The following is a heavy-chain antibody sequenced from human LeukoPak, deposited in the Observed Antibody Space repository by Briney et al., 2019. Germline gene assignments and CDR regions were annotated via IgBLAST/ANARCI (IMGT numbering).Heavy chain of an antibody. V-gene: IGHV3-23*01. CDR3: VNLSSGSGSSSGFDS. J-gene: IGHJ4*02. CDR2: ISNGGVTT. CDR1: GFTFGSYA. D-gene: IGHD6-13*01. Sequence: GGSLRLSCAASGFTFGSYAMSWVRQTPGKSLEWVSIISNGGVTTYYADSVRGRFTISRDNSQDLLYLQMDRLRAEDTAVYYCVNLSSGSGSSSGFDSWGLGTLVTVSS.